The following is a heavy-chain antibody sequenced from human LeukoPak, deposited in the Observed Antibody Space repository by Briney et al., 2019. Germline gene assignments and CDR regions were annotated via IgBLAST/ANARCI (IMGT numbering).Heavy chain of an antibody. CDR3: VRSAFHAGSGNYYDY. CDR2: IDNARSIT. Sequence: PGGSLRLSCAASGFTLSDYYMSWIRQAPGKGLVWVSRIDNARSITTYADSVKGRFTISRDNAEDTLYLQMNSLRVEDTAVYYSVRSAFHAGSGNYYDYWGQGTLVTVSS. V-gene: IGHV3-74*03. J-gene: IGHJ4*02. CDR1: GFTLSDYY. D-gene: IGHD3-22*01.